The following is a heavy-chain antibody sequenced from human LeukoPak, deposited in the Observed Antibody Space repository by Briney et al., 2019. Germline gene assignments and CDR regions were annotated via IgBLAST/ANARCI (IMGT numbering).Heavy chain of an antibody. D-gene: IGHD3-22*01. CDR2: IIPFLDMA. CDR3: ARADSSGYSLDENFDY. Sequence: ASVKVSCKASGGTLSSYGFNWVRQAPGQGLEWMGRIIPFLDMAIYAQKFQGRVTITADRSTTTVYMELSSLRFEDTAFYYCARADSSGYSLDENFDYWGQGTLVTVSS. CDR1: GGTLSSYG. J-gene: IGHJ4*02. V-gene: IGHV1-69*04.